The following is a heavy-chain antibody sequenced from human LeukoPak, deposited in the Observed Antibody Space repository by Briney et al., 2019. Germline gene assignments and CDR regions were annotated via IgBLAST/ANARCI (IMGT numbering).Heavy chain of an antibody. D-gene: IGHD6-13*01. CDR2: INHSGST. V-gene: IGHV4-34*01. CDR3: ARGVYSLDY. Sequence: PSETLSLPCAVYGGSFSGYYWSWIRQPPGKGLEWIGEINHSGSTNYNPSLKSRVTISVDTSKNQFSLKLSSVTAADTAVYYCARGVYSLDYWGQGTLVTVSS. CDR1: GGSFSGYY. J-gene: IGHJ4*02.